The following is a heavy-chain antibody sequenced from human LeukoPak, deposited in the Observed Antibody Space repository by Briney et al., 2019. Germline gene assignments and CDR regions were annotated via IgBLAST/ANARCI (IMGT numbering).Heavy chain of an antibody. V-gene: IGHV4-39*01. CDR1: VGSISSSTYY. CDR2: IYYSGNT. Sequence: SETLSLTCTVSVGSISSSTYYWGWIRQPPGKGLEWIGSIYYSGNTYYNPSLQSRVTISVDTSKNQFSLRLSSLTAADTAVYYCARHSPMVRGVLRWFDPWGQGTLVTVSS. J-gene: IGHJ5*02. D-gene: IGHD3-10*01. CDR3: ARHSPMVRGVLRWFDP.